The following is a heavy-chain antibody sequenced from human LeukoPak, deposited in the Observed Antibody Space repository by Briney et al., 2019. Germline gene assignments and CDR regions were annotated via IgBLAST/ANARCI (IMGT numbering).Heavy chain of an antibody. V-gene: IGHV4-39*07. CDR3: AREGRWSVYQGANDY. J-gene: IGHJ4*02. D-gene: IGHD6-13*01. CDR1: GGSISSSSYY. CDR2: IYYSGST. Sequence: PSETLSLTCTVSGGSISSSSYYWGWIRQPPGKGLEWIGSIYYSGSTYYNPSLKSRVTISVDTSKNQFSLKLSSVTAADTAVYYCAREGRWSVYQGANDYWGQGTLVTVSS.